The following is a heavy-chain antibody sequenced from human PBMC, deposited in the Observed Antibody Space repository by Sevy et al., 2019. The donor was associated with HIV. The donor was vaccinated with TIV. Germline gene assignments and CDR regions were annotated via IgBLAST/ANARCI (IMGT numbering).Heavy chain of an antibody. CDR2: ISGSGGST. Sequence: GGSLRLSCAASGFTFSSYAMSWVRQAPGKGLEWVSAISGSGGSTYYADSVKGRFTISRDNSKNTLYLQMNSLRAEDTAVYYSAKRGHRGYYDSSGYFAIDIWGQGTMVTVSS. V-gene: IGHV3-23*01. CDR3: AKRGHRGYYDSSGYFAIDI. D-gene: IGHD3-22*01. J-gene: IGHJ3*02. CDR1: GFTFSSYA.